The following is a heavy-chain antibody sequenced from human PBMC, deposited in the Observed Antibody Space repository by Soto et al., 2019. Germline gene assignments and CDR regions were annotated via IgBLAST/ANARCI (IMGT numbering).Heavy chain of an antibody. CDR3: AREGVDYYDSSGYYFSPYYFDY. CDR2: IYHSGST. CDR1: GGSISSGGYS. V-gene: IGHV4-30-2*01. Sequence: PSETLSLTCAVSGGSISSGGYSWSWIRQPPGKGLEWIGYIYHSGSTYYNPSLKSRVTISVDRSKNQFSLKLSSVTAADTAVYYCAREGVDYYDSSGYYFSPYYFDYWGQGTLVTVSS. D-gene: IGHD3-22*01. J-gene: IGHJ4*02.